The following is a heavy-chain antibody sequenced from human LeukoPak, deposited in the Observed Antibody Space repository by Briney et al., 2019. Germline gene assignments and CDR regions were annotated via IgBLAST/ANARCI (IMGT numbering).Heavy chain of an antibody. J-gene: IGHJ4*02. V-gene: IGHV3-23*01. Sequence: GGSLRLSCAASGFTFSSHAVSWVRQAPGKGLEWVSAISSSGGSTYYADSVKGRFTISRDNSKNTLYLQMNSLRAQDTALYYCAKEPTRSTVTYFPDSWGQGTLVTVSS. CDR3: AKEPTRSTVTYFPDS. CDR1: GFTFSSHA. CDR2: ISSSGGST. D-gene: IGHD4-17*01.